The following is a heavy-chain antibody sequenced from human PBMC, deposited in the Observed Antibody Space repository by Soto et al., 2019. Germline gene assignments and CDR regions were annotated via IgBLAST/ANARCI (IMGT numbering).Heavy chain of an antibody. J-gene: IGHJ6*02. CDR1: GYTLTELS. CDR2: FDPEDGET. V-gene: IGHV1-24*01. Sequence: ASVKVSCKVSGYTLTELSMHWVRQAPGKGPEWMGGFDPEDGETIYAQKFQGRVTMTEDTSTDTAYMELSSLRSEDTAVYYCATDHTGFGELLFHYGMDVWGQGTTVTVSS. CDR3: ATDHTGFGELLFHYGMDV. D-gene: IGHD3-10*01.